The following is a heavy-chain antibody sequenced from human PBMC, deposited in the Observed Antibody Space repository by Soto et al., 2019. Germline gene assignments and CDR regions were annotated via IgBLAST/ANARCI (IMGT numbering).Heavy chain of an antibody. CDR2: IRGSGGPT. Sequence: EVQLLESGGDLVPPGGSLRLSCAASGFTFSNYAMSWVRQAPGQGLEWVSLIRGSGGPTNYADSVKGRFTVSRDNSKNMLFLQMNSLRVEDTAVYYCVKDFRGGYDWTHDWGQGTLVTVSS. CDR3: VKDFRGGYDWTHD. D-gene: IGHD5-12*01. V-gene: IGHV3-23*01. CDR1: GFTFSNYA. J-gene: IGHJ4*02.